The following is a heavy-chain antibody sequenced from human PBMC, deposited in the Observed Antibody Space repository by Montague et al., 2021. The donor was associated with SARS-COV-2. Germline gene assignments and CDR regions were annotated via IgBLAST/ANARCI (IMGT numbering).Heavy chain of an antibody. J-gene: IGHJ6*02. CDR3: ARQAAGSYFYYGVDV. D-gene: IGHD6-13*01. V-gene: IGHV4-59*12. CDR1: GDSITTYY. Sequence: SETLPLTCTVSGDSITTYYWNWIRQPPGKGLEWLGSIFYTGSTNYNPSLKSRVTISLDTSKNQFFLKVTSVTAADTAVYYCARQAAGSYFYYGVDVWGQGTTVTVSS. CDR2: IFYTGST.